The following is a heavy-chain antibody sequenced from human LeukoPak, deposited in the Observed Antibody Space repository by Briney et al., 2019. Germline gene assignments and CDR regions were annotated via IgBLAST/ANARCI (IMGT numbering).Heavy chain of an antibody. D-gene: IGHD6-6*01. V-gene: IGHV1-2*02. CDR3: ARDLFSSSGY. Sequence: GASVKVSCKASAYTFTDYYMHWVRHAPGQGLEWMGCINPNSCGTNYAQKFQGRVTMTRDTSISTAYMDLSRLRSDDTAVHYCARDLFSSSGYWGQGTLVTVSS. CDR1: AYTFTDYY. CDR2: INPNSCGT. J-gene: IGHJ4*02.